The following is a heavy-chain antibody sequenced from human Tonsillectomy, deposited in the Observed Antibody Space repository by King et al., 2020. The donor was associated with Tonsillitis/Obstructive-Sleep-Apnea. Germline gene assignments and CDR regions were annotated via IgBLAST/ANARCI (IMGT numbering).Heavy chain of an antibody. V-gene: IGHV3-66*01. CDR2: IYSGGK. D-gene: IGHD4/OR15-4a*01. CDR3: ARETSFDYCAFYHYYYMDV. J-gene: IGHJ6*03. CDR1: GFTVTSNY. Sequence: EVQLVESGGGLVQPGGSLRLSCAASGFTVTSNYMNWVRQAPGKGLEWVSIIYSGGKYYANSEKGRFTISRDNSKNKLYLQMNSLRAEDTAVYYCARETSFDYCAFYHYYYMDVWGKGTTVTVSS.